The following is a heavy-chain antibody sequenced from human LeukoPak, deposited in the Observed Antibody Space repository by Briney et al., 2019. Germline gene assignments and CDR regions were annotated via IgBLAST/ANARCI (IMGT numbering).Heavy chain of an antibody. CDR2: IGGSGATI. CDR3: ARDYVAGAGIRGDAGY. CDR1: GFDFSAYG. D-gene: IGHD6-19*01. Sequence: GGSLRLSCAASGFDFSAYGMNWVRQAPGKGLEWVSAIGGSGATIYYADSVRGRFTISRDNFKNTLYLQMNSLRAEDTALYYCARDYVAGAGIRGDAGYWGQGTLVTVSS. J-gene: IGHJ4*02. V-gene: IGHV3-23*01.